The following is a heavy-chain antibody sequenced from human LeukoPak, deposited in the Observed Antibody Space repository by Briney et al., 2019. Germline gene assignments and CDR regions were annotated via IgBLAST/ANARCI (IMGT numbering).Heavy chain of an antibody. Sequence: GGSLRLSCAASGFTFSSYALSRVRQAPGKGLEWVSVISASGGTTYYADSVKGRFTISRDTSKDTVYLQMHSLRAEDTAVYYCAKGDVLPSYPTFDYWGQGTLVTVSS. CDR3: AKGDVLPSYPTFDY. CDR1: GFTFSSYA. V-gene: IGHV3-23*01. CDR2: ISASGGTT. D-gene: IGHD3-9*01. J-gene: IGHJ4*02.